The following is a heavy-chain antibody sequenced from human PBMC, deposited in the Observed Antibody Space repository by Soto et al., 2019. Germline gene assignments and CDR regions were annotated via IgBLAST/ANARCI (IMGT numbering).Heavy chain of an antibody. D-gene: IGHD6-19*01. J-gene: IGHJ2*01. V-gene: IGHV3-66*01. CDR1: GFNVSSNY. CDR3: ALDGAVADPPLDL. Sequence: EVQLVESGGGLVQPGGSLRLSCAASGFNVSSNYMSWVRQAPGKGLEWVSVIYIGGNTYYADSVKGRCTISRDNSKNTLYLQMNSLRVADTAVYYCALDGAVADPPLDLWGRGTLVTVSS. CDR2: IYIGGNT.